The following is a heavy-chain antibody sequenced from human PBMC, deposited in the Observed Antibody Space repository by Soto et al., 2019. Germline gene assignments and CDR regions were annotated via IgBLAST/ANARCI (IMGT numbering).Heavy chain of an antibody. CDR3: ARDNLGLYGMDV. Sequence: GGSLRLSCASSRFAFSNYGMHWVRQAPGKGLAWVALIWYDGSNKYYADSVKGRFTISRDNSKNTLYLQMNSLRAEDTAVYYCARDNLGLYGMDVWGQGTTVTVSS. CDR2: IWYDGSNK. CDR1: RFAFSNYG. J-gene: IGHJ6*02. D-gene: IGHD1-1*01. V-gene: IGHV3-33*01.